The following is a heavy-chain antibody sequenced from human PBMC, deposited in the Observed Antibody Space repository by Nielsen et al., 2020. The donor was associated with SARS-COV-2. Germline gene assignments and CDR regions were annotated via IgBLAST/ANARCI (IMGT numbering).Heavy chain of an antibody. CDR3: ARDGDYFESSDYLGDYYYHNGLDV. D-gene: IGHD3-22*01. J-gene: IGHJ6*02. Sequence: SVKVSCKASGYTFTGYYMHWVRQAPGQGLEWMGRIIPTLGMANYAQKFQDRVTITADKSTSTVYMELSSLRSEDTAIYYCARDGDYFESSDYLGDYYYHNGLDVWGQGTTVTVSS. CDR2: IIPTLGMA. CDR1: GYTFTGYY. V-gene: IGHV1-69*04.